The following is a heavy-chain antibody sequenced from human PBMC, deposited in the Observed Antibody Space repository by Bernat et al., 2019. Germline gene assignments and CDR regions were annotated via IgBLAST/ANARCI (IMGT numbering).Heavy chain of an antibody. D-gene: IGHD6-13*01. V-gene: IGHV3-21*01. J-gene: IGHJ6*02. Sequence: EVQLVESGGGLVKPGGSLRLSCVASGFTFSSYSMNWVRQAPGKGLEWVSSISDSNYMYYADSVKGRFTIYRDNAKNSMYLQMNSLRAEDTAVYYCARDWQQLVPLYYYYGMDVWGQGTTVTVS. CDR1: GFTFSSYS. CDR3: ARDWQQLVPLYYYYGMDV. CDR2: ISDSNYM.